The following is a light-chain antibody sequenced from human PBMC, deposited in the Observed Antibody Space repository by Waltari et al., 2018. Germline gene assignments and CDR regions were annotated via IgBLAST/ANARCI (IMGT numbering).Light chain of an antibody. CDR3: QHYVNLPVT. CDR2: AAS. Sequence: EIVLTQSPGTLSLSPGERATLSCRASQSVSRALAWYQQKPGQAPRLLIYAASTRATGVPDRFSGSGSGTDVSLTISRLDPEDFAVYYCQHYVNLPVTFGQGTKVEI. J-gene: IGKJ1*01. CDR1: QSVSRA. V-gene: IGKV3-20*01.